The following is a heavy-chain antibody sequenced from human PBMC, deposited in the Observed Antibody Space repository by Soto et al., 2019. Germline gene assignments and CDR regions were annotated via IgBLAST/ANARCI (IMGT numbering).Heavy chain of an antibody. CDR3: ARSAHDYGDASVNWFDP. J-gene: IGHJ5*02. V-gene: IGHV4-30-4*01. CDR1: GGNIRSGDYY. Sequence: SETLSLTCTVSGGNIRSGDYYWSWIRQPPGKGLEWIGYIYYSGSTYYNPSLKSRVTISVDTSKNQFSLKLSSVTAADTAVYYCARSAHDYGDASVNWFDPWGQGTLVTVSS. CDR2: IYYSGST. D-gene: IGHD4-17*01.